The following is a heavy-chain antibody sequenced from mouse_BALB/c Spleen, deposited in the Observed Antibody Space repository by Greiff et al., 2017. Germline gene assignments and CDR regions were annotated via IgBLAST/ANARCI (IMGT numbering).Heavy chain of an antibody. D-gene: IGHD4-1*01. Sequence: EVQLQQSGPELVKPGASVKISCKASGYSFTGYYMHWVKQSHVKSLEWIGRINPYNGATSYNQNFKDKASLTVDKSSSTAYMELHSLTSEDSAVYYCARFPNHKEGFAYWGQGTLVTVSA. CDR1: GYSFTGYY. J-gene: IGHJ3*01. CDR3: ARFPNHKEGFAY. V-gene: IGHV1-26*01. CDR2: INPYNGAT.